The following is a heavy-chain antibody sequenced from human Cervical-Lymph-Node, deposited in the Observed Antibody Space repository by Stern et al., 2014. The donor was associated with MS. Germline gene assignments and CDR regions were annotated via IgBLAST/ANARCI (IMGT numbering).Heavy chain of an antibody. V-gene: IGHV1-69*01. CDR1: GGTFSSYV. CDR3: ARGGRSSSPLDV. J-gene: IGHJ6*02. CDR2: IIPIFGPA. Sequence: QLVQSGAEVRQPGSSVKISCKASGGTFSSYVINWVRQAPGETFEYIEGIIPIFGPANSADRLHGRITITADESTSTFYLELRSLTSEDTAMYFCARGGRSSSPLDVWGQGTMVVVSS. D-gene: IGHD6-13*01.